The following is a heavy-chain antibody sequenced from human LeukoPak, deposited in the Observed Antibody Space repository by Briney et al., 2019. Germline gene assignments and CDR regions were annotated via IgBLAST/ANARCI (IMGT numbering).Heavy chain of an antibody. CDR3: ARDTRTYSGYAALDF. CDR1: GYTFTNYG. CDR2: INTYNTHT. J-gene: IGHJ3*01. D-gene: IGHD5-12*01. Sequence: ASVKVSCKTSGYTFTNYGISWVRQAPGQGLQWLGWINTYNTHTNYARRLQDRVTLTTDTSTSTVYMELRSLTSNDTAVYYCARDTRTYSGYAALDFWGQGTMVTVSS. V-gene: IGHV1-18*01.